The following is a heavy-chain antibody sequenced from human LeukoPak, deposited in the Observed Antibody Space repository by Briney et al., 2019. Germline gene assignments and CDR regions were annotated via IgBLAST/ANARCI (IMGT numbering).Heavy chain of an antibody. Sequence: SETLSLTCNVSGGSIRGYYWSWIRQPPGKGLEWIGYIYTSGTTHYNPSLKSRVTMSVDTSKNQFSLKLSSVTAADTAVYYCARLSTVTTSFDYWGQGTLVTVSS. CDR3: ARLSTVTTSFDY. CDR1: GGSIRGYY. CDR2: IYTSGTT. V-gene: IGHV4-4*08. J-gene: IGHJ4*02. D-gene: IGHD4-17*01.